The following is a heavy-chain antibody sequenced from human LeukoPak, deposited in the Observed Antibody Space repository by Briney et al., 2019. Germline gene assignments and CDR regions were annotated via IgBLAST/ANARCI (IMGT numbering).Heavy chain of an antibody. D-gene: IGHD6-13*01. CDR2: INPNSGDT. CDR3: ARWDGYSSSPDY. J-gene: IGHJ4*02. Sequence: PGASVKVSCKASGGTFSSYAISWVRQAPGQGLEWMGWINPNSGDTGYAQRFQGRVTMTRDTSIRTIYMEIYMELTGLRFDDTALYYCARWDGYSSSPDYWGQGTLVTVSS. V-gene: IGHV1-2*02. CDR1: GGTFSSYA.